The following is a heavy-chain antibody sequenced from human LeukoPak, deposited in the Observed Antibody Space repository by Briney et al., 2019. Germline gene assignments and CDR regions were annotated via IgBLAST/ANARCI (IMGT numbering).Heavy chain of an antibody. CDR2: IYYSGST. D-gene: IGHD3-3*01. V-gene: IGHV4-30-4*08. CDR1: GGSISSGDYY. Sequence: SETLSLTCTVSGGSISSGDYYWSWIRQPPGKGLEWIGYIYYSGSTYYNPSLKSRVTISVDTSKNQFSLKLSSVTAADTAVYYCARELGRDFGVYNWFDPWGQGTLVTVSS. CDR3: ARELGRDFGVYNWFDP. J-gene: IGHJ5*02.